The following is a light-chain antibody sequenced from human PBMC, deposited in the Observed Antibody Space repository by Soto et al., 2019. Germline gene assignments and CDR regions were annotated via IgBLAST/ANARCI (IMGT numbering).Light chain of an antibody. CDR3: QQHQNWPRT. CDR2: DAS. V-gene: IGKV3-15*01. Sequence: DILMTQSPSSLSSFPGDRVTLSCRASQYINSSLAWYQQKPGQAPRLLIYDASTRAPGVPARFSGSGSGTDFTLTISSLQPEDFAVYYCQQHQNWPRTFGQGTKVDIK. J-gene: IGKJ1*01. CDR1: QYINSS.